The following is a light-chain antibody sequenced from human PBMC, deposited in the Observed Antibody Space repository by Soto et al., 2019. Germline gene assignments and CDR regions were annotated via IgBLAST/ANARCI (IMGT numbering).Light chain of an antibody. Sequence: EIVLTQSPGTLSLSAGDGVSLSCRASQTVPNNYLAWYQQKPDQAPRLLIFGASNRATGIPDRFGGSGSGTDFTLSISRLEPEDSAVYYCQQYGASPLTFGGGARLEVK. J-gene: IGKJ4*01. CDR3: QQYGASPLT. CDR2: GAS. CDR1: QTVPNNY. V-gene: IGKV3-20*01.